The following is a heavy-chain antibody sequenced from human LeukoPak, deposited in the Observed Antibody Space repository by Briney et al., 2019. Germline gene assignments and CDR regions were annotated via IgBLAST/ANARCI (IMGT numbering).Heavy chain of an antibody. D-gene: IGHD2-8*01. CDR2: IKQDGSEK. J-gene: IGHJ1*01. CDR1: GFTFSSYW. V-gene: IGHV3-7*03. Sequence: PGGSLRLSCAASGFTFSSYWMSWVRQAPGKGLEWVANIKQDGSEKYYVDSVKGRFTISRDNSKNTLYLQMNSLRAEDTAVYYCAKDLPNPGTSRHFQYWGQGTLVTVSS. CDR3: AKDLPNPGTSRHFQY.